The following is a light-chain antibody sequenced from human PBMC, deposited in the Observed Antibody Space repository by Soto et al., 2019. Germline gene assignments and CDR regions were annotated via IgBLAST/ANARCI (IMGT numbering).Light chain of an antibody. CDR3: QHYNSYSEA. CDR2: KAS. J-gene: IGKJ1*01. CDR1: QSINRW. Sequence: DIQMTQSPSTLSASVGDIVTSTFRASQSINRWLAWYQQKPGKAPKLLIYKASTLKSGVPSRFSGSGSGTEFTLTISSLQPDDFATYYRQHYNSYSEAFGQGTKVDIK. V-gene: IGKV1-5*03.